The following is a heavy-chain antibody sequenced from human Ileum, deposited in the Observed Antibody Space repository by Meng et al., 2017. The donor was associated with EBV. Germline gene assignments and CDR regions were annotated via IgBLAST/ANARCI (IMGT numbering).Heavy chain of an antibody. J-gene: IGHJ4*02. V-gene: IGHV4-4*02. D-gene: IGHD3-9*01. CDR2: IFHIGST. Sequence: VQLQESGPRLVKPSGTLSLTCAVSGGSVISNNWWSWVRPPPGKGLEWIGEIFHIGSTNNSPSLKSRVTISVDNSKNQFSLSLTSVTAADTAIYYCAKVSLTGTFYDHWGQGILVAVSS. CDR1: GGSVISNNW. CDR3: AKVSLTGTFYDH.